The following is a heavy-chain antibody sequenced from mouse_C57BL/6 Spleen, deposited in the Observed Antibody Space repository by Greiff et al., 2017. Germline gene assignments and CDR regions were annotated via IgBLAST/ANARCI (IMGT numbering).Heavy chain of an antibody. CDR2: INPSSGYP. D-gene: IGHD3-2*02. CDR1: GYTFTSYW. V-gene: IGHV1-7*01. CDR3: ASMIKGQAAQATDFDY. J-gene: IGHJ2*01. Sequence: QVQLQQSGAELAKPGASVKLSCKASGYTFTSYWMHWVKQRPGQGLEWIGYINPSSGYPKSTQKFQDKATLTSDKSSRAAYMQLSSLTYEASAVYYCASMIKGQAAQATDFDYWGQGTTLTVSS.